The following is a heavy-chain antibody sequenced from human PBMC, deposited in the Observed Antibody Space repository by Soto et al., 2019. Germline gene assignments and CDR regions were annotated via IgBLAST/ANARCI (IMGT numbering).Heavy chain of an antibody. CDR2: IYENGNT. CDR3: TRRRFNMVRGLTTSRWFDP. CDR1: GGSIKSYY. Sequence: QVELQQSGPGLVKPSETLSLTCTVFGGSIKSYYWDWIRQSPGKGLEWIGEIYENGNTTYNPSLRRRVSMSVAESNNHFSLTVKSVTAADTAVYYCTRRRFNMVRGLTTSRWFDPWGQGAHVTVSS. D-gene: IGHD3-10*01. J-gene: IGHJ5*02. V-gene: IGHV4-59*08.